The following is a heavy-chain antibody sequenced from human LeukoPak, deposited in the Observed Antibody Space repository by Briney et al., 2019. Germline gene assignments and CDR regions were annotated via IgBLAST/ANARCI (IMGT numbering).Heavy chain of an antibody. CDR3: ARSIAVAAYFDY. J-gene: IGHJ4*02. D-gene: IGHD6-19*01. CDR2: ISHDVSEK. Sequence: GGSLRLSCAASGFTFSDYGMHWVRQAPGKGLEWAAVISHDVSEKYYADPVKGRFTISRDNSKNTLYLQMNGLRAEDTAVYYCARSIAVAAYFDYWGQGTLVTVSS. CDR1: GFTFSDYG. V-gene: IGHV3-30*03.